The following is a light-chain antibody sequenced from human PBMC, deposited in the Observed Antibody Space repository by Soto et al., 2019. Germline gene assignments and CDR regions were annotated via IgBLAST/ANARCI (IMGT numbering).Light chain of an antibody. CDR2: DVT. CDR3: SSHAGSTAV. Sequence: QSALTQPPSASGSPGQSVTISCTGTSSDVGGYNFVSWYQQVPGKAPQLIIYDVTKRPSGVPDRFSGSKSGNTASLTVSGLLAEDEADYYCSSHAGSTAVFGGGTKVTVL. CDR1: SSDVGGYNF. V-gene: IGLV2-8*01. J-gene: IGLJ3*02.